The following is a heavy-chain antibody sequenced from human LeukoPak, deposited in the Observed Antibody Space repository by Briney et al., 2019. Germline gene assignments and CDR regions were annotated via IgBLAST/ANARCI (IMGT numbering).Heavy chain of an antibody. D-gene: IGHD5-24*01. V-gene: IGHV5-51*01. CDR2: IFPGDSDT. CDR1: GYMFTRYW. J-gene: IGHJ4*02. CDR3: ARRDGYNDLDY. Sequence: SGESLKISCKGSGYMFTRYWIGWVRQMPGKGLEWIGIIFPGDSDTKYSPSFQGQVTISVDKSINTAYLQWSSLQAADTAMFYCARRDGYNDLDYWGQGTLVTVSS.